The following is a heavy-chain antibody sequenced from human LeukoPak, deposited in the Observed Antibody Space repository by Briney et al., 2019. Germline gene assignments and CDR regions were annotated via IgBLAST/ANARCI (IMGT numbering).Heavy chain of an antibody. CDR3: ARDRAGPLTALIRGHIEEIP. CDR2: ISVYNDNT. CDR1: GYTFSSFG. Sequence: ASVKVSCKASGYTFSSFGISWVRQAPGQGLEWMGWISVYNDNTHFAQKFQGRVTMTADTSTSTAYMELRNLRADDTAMYYCARDRAGPLTALIRGHIEEIPWGQGTLVTVSS. J-gene: IGHJ5*02. D-gene: IGHD3-10*01. V-gene: IGHV1-18*04.